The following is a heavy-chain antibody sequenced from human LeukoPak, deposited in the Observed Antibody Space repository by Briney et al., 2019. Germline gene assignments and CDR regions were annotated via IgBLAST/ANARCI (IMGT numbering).Heavy chain of an antibody. D-gene: IGHD3-10*01. CDR2: ISSNTNYI. CDR3: AGLFGYGSPT. J-gene: IGHJ5*02. CDR1: GFTFSTYA. Sequence: GGSLRLSCAASGFTFSTYAMNWVRQAPGKGLEWVSAISSNTNYIYYADLLKGRFTISRDNTKNSLYLQMNSLRAEDTAVYYCAGLFGYGSPTCGQGTLVTVSS. V-gene: IGHV3-21*01.